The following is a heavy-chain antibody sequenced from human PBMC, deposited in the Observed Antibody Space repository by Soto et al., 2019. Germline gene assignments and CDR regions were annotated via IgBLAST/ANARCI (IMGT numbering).Heavy chain of an antibody. D-gene: IGHD3-22*01. Sequence: GESLKISCKGSGYSFTSYWIGWVRQMPGKGLEWMGIIYPGDSDTRYSPSFQGKVTIPADKSISTAYLQWSSLKASDTAMYYGAIPLNYYDSSAQGAFDIWGQGTMVTVSS. V-gene: IGHV5-51*01. CDR1: GYSFTSYW. J-gene: IGHJ3*02. CDR2: IYPGDSDT. CDR3: AIPLNYYDSSAQGAFDI.